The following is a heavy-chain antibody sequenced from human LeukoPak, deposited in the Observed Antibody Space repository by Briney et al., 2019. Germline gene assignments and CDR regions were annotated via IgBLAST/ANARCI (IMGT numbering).Heavy chain of an antibody. CDR1: GFTFSTYA. CDR2: ISGSGGST. Sequence: GGSLRLSCAASGFTFSTYAMSWVRQAPGKGLEWVSAISGSGGSTYYADSVKGRFTISRDNAKNSLYLQMNSLRAEDTAVYYCARDRDPEIDYWGQGTLVTVSS. D-gene: IGHD3-10*01. J-gene: IGHJ4*02. V-gene: IGHV3-23*01. CDR3: ARDRDPEIDY.